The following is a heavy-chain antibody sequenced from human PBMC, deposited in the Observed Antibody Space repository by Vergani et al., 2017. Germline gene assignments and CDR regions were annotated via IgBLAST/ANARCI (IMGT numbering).Heavy chain of an antibody. V-gene: IGHV3-23*01. CDR2: ISGSGGST. CDR1: GFTFSSYA. J-gene: IGHJ6*02. D-gene: IGHD3-10*01. Sequence: EVQLLESGGGLVQPGGSLRLSCAASGFTFSSYAMSWVRQAPGKGLEWVSAISGSGGSTYYADSVKGRFTISRDNSKNTLYLQMNSLRAEDTAVYYWARDRSCRSGPEYYCARSYSGMDVWGQGTTVTVSS. CDR3: ARDRSCRSGPEYYCARSYSGMDV.